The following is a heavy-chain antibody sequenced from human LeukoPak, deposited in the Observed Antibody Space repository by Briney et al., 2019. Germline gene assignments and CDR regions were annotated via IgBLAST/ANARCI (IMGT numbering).Heavy chain of an antibody. CDR3: ARDRNWNYGGAFDY. CDR2: ISYDGSNK. CDR1: GFTFSSYA. J-gene: IGHJ4*02. Sequence: GGSLRLSCAASGFTFSSYAMHWVRQAPGKGLEWVAVISYDGSNKYYADSVKGRFTISRDNSKNTLYLQMNSLRAEDTAVYYCARDRNWNYGGAFDYWGQGTLVTVSS. V-gene: IGHV3-30-3*01. D-gene: IGHD1-7*01.